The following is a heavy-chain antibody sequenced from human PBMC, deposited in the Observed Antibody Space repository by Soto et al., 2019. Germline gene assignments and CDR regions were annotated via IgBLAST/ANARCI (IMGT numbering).Heavy chain of an antibody. CDR3: ARDGCGGDCRYGMDV. CDR2: IYSGDSS. CDR1: GFPVSSNY. J-gene: IGHJ6*02. V-gene: IGHV3-53*01. Sequence: RGPLRLRWAASGFPVSSNYMNWVRPAPGKGLEWVSVIYSGDSSYYADSVKGRFTISRDNSKNTLYLQMNSLRAEDTAVYYCARDGCGGDCRYGMDVWGQGTTVTVSS. D-gene: IGHD2-21*02.